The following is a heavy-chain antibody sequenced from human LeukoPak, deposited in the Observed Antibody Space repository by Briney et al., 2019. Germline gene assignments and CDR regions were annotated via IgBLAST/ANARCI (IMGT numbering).Heavy chain of an antibody. V-gene: IGHV3-33*01. J-gene: IGHJ5*02. CDR3: ARLSDFWSGYYPDNWFDP. D-gene: IGHD3-3*01. CDR1: GFTFSSYG. CDR2: IWYDGSNK. Sequence: PGRSLRLSCAASGFTFSSYGMHWVRQAPGKGLEWVAVIWYDGSNKYYADSVKGRFTISRDNSKNTLYLQMNSLRAEDTAVYYCARLSDFWSGYYPDNWFDPWGQGTLVTVSS.